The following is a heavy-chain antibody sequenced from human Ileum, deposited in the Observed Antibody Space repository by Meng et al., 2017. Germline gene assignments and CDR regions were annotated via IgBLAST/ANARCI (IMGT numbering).Heavy chain of an antibody. J-gene: IGHJ4*02. CDR3: ARHGGYYQDF. V-gene: IGHV4-4*02. CDR2: IDHLGIA. D-gene: IGHD4-23*01. Sequence: QAQVEAVGPGLGKGSDTLSLPCSVSVSCMSVVSYWSCVRQSPGKGLEWIGQIDHLGIAYYKPSLKSRVTMSIDQSKSQFSLRLTSVSAADTAVYYCARHGGYYQDFWGQGTLVTVSS. CDR1: VSCMSVVSY.